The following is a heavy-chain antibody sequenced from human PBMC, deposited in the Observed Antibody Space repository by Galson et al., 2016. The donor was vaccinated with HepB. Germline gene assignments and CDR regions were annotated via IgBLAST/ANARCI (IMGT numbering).Heavy chain of an antibody. CDR3: ARDPYYDSSGYHEVGAFDI. Sequence: SLRLSCAASGFTFSSYWMHWVRQGPGKGLVWVSRISSDGSSKRYADSVKGRFTISRDNAKNTLYLQMNSLGAEDTAVYYCARDPYYDSSGYHEVGAFDIWGQGTMVTVSS. CDR2: ISSDGSSK. CDR1: GFTFSSYW. J-gene: IGHJ3*02. V-gene: IGHV3-74*01. D-gene: IGHD3-22*01.